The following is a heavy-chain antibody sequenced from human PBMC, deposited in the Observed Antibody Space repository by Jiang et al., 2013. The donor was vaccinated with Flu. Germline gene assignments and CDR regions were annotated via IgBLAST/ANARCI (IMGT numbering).Heavy chain of an antibody. Sequence: QTLSLTCAISGDSVSSNSAAWNWIRQSPSRGLEWLGRTYYRSKWYNDYAVSVKSRITINPDTSKNQFSLQLNSVTPEDTAVYYCARAESIAAAGTLWHYYYGMDVWGQGTTVTVSS. D-gene: IGHD6-13*01. J-gene: IGHJ6*02. V-gene: IGHV6-1*01. CDR2: TYYRSKWYN. CDR3: ARAESIAAAGTLWHYYYGMDV. CDR1: GDSVSSNSAA.